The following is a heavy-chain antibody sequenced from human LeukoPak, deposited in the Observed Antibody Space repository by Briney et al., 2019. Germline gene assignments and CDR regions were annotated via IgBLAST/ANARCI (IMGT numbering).Heavy chain of an antibody. J-gene: IGHJ4*02. CDR3: ARVEARRERWLQHLDY. CDR2: INHSGST. Sequence: PSETLSLTCAVSGGSFSGYYWSWIRQAPGKGLEWIGEINHSGSTNYNPSLKSRVTISTDTSKNQFSLKLSSVTAADTAVYYCARVEARRERWLQHLDYWGQGTLVTVSS. CDR1: GGSFSGYY. D-gene: IGHD5-24*01. V-gene: IGHV4-34*01.